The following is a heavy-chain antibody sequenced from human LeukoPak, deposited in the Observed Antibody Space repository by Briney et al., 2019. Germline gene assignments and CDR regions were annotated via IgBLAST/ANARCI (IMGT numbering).Heavy chain of an antibody. CDR3: ARGGGLRWWHFDG. CDR2: IYSDGSSI. Sequence: SGGSLRLSCTASGFTLKNYWMHWVRQTPGKRPVWVSGIYSDGSSINYADSVKGRFTISRDNAKNTVYLQMNNLRAVDTVVYYCARGGGLRWWHFDGWGQGTLVTVSS. D-gene: IGHD3-10*01. CDR1: GFTLKNYW. J-gene: IGHJ4*02. V-gene: IGHV3-74*01.